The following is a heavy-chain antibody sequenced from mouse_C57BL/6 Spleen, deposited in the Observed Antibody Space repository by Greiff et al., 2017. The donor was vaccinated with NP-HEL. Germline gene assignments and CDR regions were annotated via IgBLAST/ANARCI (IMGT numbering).Heavy chain of an antibody. D-gene: IGHD2-2*01. CDR3: ATYGYDVGFAY. CDR2: INPSTGGT. Sequence: EVQLQQSGPELVKPGASVKISCKASGYSFTGYYMNWVKQSPEKSLEWIGEINPSTGGTTYNQKFKAKATLTVDKSSSTAYMQLKSLTSEDSAVYYCATYGYDVGFAYWGQGTLVTVSA. V-gene: IGHV1-42*01. CDR1: GYSFTGYY. J-gene: IGHJ3*01.